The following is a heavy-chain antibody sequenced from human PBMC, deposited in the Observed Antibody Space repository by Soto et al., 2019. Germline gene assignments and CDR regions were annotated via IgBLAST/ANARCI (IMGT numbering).Heavy chain of an antibody. Sequence: ASVKVSCKASGYTFTGYFMHWVRQAPGQGLEWMGWINPNSGATKYAQKFQGRVTLSRDTSISTAYMELSGLRSDDTAVYYCAREPYYDFWSGYYEVWGQGTLVTVSS. D-gene: IGHD3-3*01. CDR1: GYTFTGYF. V-gene: IGHV1-2*02. CDR2: INPNSGAT. J-gene: IGHJ4*02. CDR3: AREPYYDFWSGYYEV.